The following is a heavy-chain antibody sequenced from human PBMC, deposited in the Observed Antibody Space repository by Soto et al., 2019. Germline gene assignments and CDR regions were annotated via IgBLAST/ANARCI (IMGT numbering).Heavy chain of an antibody. CDR3: AKGERSLDYGDFPLKKRGMDV. Sequence: GGSLRLSCAASGFTFSSYGMHWVRQAPGKGLEWVAVISYDGSNKYYADSVKGRFTISRDNSKNTQYLQMNSLRAEDTAVYYCAKGERSLDYGDFPLKKRGMDVWGQGTTVTVSS. CDR1: GFTFSSYG. J-gene: IGHJ6*02. D-gene: IGHD4-17*01. V-gene: IGHV3-30*18. CDR2: ISYDGSNK.